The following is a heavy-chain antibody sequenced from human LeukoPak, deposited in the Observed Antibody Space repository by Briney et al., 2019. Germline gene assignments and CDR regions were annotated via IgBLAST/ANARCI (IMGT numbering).Heavy chain of an antibody. CDR1: GFTFGKYW. D-gene: IGHD4-17*01. V-gene: IGHV3-7*01. J-gene: IGHJ5*02. CDR3: ARAYGDVLNWFDP. Sequence: GGSLRLSCVASGFTFGKYWMSWVRQAPGKGLEWVANIKLDGSEKNYVDSVKGRFTISRDNTKNSLYLQMNSLRAEDTAVYYCARAYGDVLNWFDPWGQGTLVTVSS. CDR2: IKLDGSEK.